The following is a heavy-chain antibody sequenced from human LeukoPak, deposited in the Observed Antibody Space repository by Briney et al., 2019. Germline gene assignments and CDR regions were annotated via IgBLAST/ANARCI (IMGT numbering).Heavy chain of an antibody. CDR1: GFTFSSYS. CDR2: ISSSSSYI. D-gene: IGHD3-3*01. Sequence: GGSLRLSCAASGFTFSSYSMNWVRQAPEKGLEWVSSISSSSSYIYYADSVKGRFTISRDNAKNSLYLQMNSLRAEDTAVYYCARADFWSGYNIYYYYYGTDVWGQGTTVTVSS. V-gene: IGHV3-21*01. CDR3: ARADFWSGYNIYYYYYGTDV. J-gene: IGHJ6*02.